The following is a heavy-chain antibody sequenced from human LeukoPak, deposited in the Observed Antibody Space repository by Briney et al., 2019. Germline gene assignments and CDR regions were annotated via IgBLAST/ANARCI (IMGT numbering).Heavy chain of an antibody. CDR3: ARGDYGEVY. V-gene: IGHV1-3*01. J-gene: IGHJ4*02. CDR1: GYTFTSYA. D-gene: IGHD4-17*01. Sequence: ASVKVSCKASGYTFTSYAMHWVRQAPGQRLEWMGWINAGSGNTKYSQKFQGRVTITRDTSASTAYMELSSLRSEDTAVYYCARGDYGEVYWGQGTLVTVSS. CDR2: INAGSGNT.